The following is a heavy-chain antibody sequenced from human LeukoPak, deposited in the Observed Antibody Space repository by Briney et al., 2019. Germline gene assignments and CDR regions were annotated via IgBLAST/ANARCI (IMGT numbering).Heavy chain of an antibody. D-gene: IGHD2-2*01. J-gene: IGHJ4*02. V-gene: IGHV1-69*13. CDR3: ARGSRRVVPAAMGY. Sequence: ASVKVSCKASGGTFSSYAISWVRQAPGQGLEWMGGIIPIFGTANYAQKFQGRVTITADESTSTAYMELSSLRSEDTAVYYCARGSRRVVPAAMGYWGQGTLVTVSS. CDR1: GGTFSSYA. CDR2: IIPIFGTA.